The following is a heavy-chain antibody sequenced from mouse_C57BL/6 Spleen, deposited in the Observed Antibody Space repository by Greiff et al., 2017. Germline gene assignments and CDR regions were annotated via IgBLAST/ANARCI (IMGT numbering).Heavy chain of an antibody. CDR2: INPNNGGT. CDR3: ATFLITTVVATGSFDY. D-gene: IGHD1-1*01. CDR1: GYTFTDYY. J-gene: IGHJ2*01. Sequence: VQLQQSGPELVKPGASVKISCKASGYTFTDYYMNWVKQSHGKSLEWIGDINPNNGGTSYNQKFKGKATLTVDKSSSTAYMELRSLTSEDSAVYYCATFLITTVVATGSFDYWGQGTTLTVSS. V-gene: IGHV1-26*01.